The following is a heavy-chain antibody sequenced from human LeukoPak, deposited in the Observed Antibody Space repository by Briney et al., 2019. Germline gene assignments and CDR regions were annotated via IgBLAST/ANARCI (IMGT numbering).Heavy chain of an antibody. V-gene: IGHV3-23*01. CDR3: AKEGRGYSYGPYYFDY. D-gene: IGHD5-18*01. CDR1: GFTFSSYA. CDR2: ISGSDGST. Sequence: GGSLRLSCTASGFTFSSYAMSWVRQVPGKGLEWVSEISGSDGSTYYADSVKGRFTVSRDNSKNTLYLQMNSLRAEDTAVYYCAKEGRGYSYGPYYFDYWGQGTLVTVSS. J-gene: IGHJ4*02.